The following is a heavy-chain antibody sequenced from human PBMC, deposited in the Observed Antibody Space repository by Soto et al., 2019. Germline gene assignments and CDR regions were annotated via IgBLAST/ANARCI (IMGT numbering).Heavy chain of an antibody. D-gene: IGHD6-25*01. J-gene: IGHJ4*01. CDR2: MSTRDTYL. V-gene: IGHV3-21*02. CDR3: ARRARQDSGHDRADFDF. Sequence: EVQLVESGGGLVEPGGSLGLSCTASGFTFSDYSMSWVRQAPGKGLEWVSSMSTRDTYLFHADSLEGRFTMSRDDAKNSLSLQMNSLRGDVTAVYFCARRARQDSGHDRADFDFWGHGTLVTVSS. CDR1: GFTFSDYS.